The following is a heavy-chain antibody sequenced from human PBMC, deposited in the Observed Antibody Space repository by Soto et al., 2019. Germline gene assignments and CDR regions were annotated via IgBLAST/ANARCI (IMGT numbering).Heavy chain of an antibody. CDR2: VRPYNGDT. D-gene: IGHD2-21*01. Sequence: ASVKVSCKTSGYVFTSFGISWLRQAPGQGLEWMGWVRPYNGDTKYAEKFQGRVTMTSDTSTTTAYMELRGLRSDDTAVYLCVRRFFADFWSPYYYFDYWGQGTQVTVSS. CDR1: GYVFTSFG. J-gene: IGHJ4*02. CDR3: VRRFFADFWSPYYYFDY. V-gene: IGHV1-18*04.